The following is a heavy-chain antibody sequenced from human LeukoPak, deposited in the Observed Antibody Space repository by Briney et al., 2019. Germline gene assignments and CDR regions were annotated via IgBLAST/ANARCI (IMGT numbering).Heavy chain of an antibody. Sequence: SETLSLTCTVSGGSISSYYWSWIRQPPGKGLEWIGYIYYSGSTNYNPSLKSRVTISVDTSKNQFSLKLSSVTAADTAVYYCARVNVGFGESYYYYYMDVWGKGTTVTISS. CDR2: IYYSGST. J-gene: IGHJ6*03. D-gene: IGHD3-10*01. CDR1: GGSISSYY. V-gene: IGHV4-59*01. CDR3: ARVNVGFGESYYYYYMDV.